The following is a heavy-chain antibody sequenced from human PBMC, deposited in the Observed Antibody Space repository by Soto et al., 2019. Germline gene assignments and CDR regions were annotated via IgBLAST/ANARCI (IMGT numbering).Heavy chain of an antibody. CDR1: GGSISSYY. D-gene: IGHD3-9*01. Sequence: ETLSLTCTVSGGSISSYYWSWIRQPPGKGLEWIGYIYYSGSTNYNPSLKSRVTISVDTSKNQFSLKLSSVTAADTAVYYCARGYDILTGPLDYWGPGTLVTVSS. J-gene: IGHJ4*02. CDR2: IYYSGST. V-gene: IGHV4-59*01. CDR3: ARGYDILTGPLDY.